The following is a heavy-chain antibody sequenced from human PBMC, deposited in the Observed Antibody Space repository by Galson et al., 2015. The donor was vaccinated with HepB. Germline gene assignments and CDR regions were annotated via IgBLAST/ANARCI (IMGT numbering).Heavy chain of an antibody. CDR1: GYTSAYG. J-gene: IGHJ4*02. CDR3: ARGRTTVWSFDF. V-gene: IGHV1-18*01. CDR2: NSGNNGNT. D-gene: IGHD2-2*01. Sequence: SAKVSCKASGYTSAYGMTRLRQSPGLGLECMGCNSGNNGNTKSAEMFQGRVTMPTDTSTNTAYMELRSLTSDDTAVYYGARGRTTVWSFDFWGQGTLVTVSS.